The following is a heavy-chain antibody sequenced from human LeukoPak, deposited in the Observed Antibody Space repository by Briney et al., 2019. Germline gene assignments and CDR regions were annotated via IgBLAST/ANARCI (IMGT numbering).Heavy chain of an antibody. CDR3: ARNSNGGNQYYFDY. V-gene: IGHV1-69*05. D-gene: IGHD4-23*01. Sequence: ASVKVSCKASGGTFSSYAISWVRQAPGQGLEWMGGIIPIFGTANYAQKFQGRVTITTDESTSTAYMELGSLRSEDAAVYYCARNSNGGNQYYFDYWGQGTLVTVSS. CDR2: IIPIFGTA. CDR1: GGTFSSYA. J-gene: IGHJ4*02.